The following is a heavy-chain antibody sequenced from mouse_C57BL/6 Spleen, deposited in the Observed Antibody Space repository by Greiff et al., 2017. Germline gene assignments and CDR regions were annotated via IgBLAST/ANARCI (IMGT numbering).Heavy chain of an antibody. Sequence: VQLQQSGAELVKPGASVKLSCKASGYTFTSYWMQWVKQRPGQGLEWIGEIDPSDSYTNYNQKFKGKATLTVDTSSSTAYMQLSSLTSEDSAVYYCARGTGRADYWGQGTTLTVSS. CDR2: IDPSDSYT. CDR3: ARGTGRADY. D-gene: IGHD3-3*01. CDR1: GYTFTSYW. J-gene: IGHJ2*01. V-gene: IGHV1-50*01.